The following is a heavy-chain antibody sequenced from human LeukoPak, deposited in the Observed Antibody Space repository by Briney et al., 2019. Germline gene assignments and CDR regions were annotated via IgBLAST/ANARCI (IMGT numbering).Heavy chain of an antibody. J-gene: IGHJ5*02. D-gene: IGHD3-9*01. Sequence: GGSLRLSCAASGFTVSSNYLSWVRQAPGKGLEWVSVIYSGGSTYYADSVKGRFTISRDNSKNTLYLQMNSLRAEDTAVYYCAREEYDILTGYLNWFDPWGQGTLVTVSS. CDR3: AREEYDILTGYLNWFDP. V-gene: IGHV3-53*01. CDR1: GFTVSSNY. CDR2: IYSGGST.